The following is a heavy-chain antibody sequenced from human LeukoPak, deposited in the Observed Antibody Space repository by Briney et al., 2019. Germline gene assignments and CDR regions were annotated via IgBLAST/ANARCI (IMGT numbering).Heavy chain of an antibody. Sequence: PSETLSLTRTVSDGSIGIRTFYWGWIRQPPGRGLEWIGSIKSGDTTYYNASLESRVTMFVDTSKKQVSLEVSSVTAADTAVYYCARQRAWFGEWAFDYWGRGTLVTVSS. CDR2: IKSGDTT. CDR3: ARQRAWFGEWAFDY. V-gene: IGHV4-39*01. CDR1: DGSIGIRTFY. J-gene: IGHJ4*02. D-gene: IGHD3-10*01.